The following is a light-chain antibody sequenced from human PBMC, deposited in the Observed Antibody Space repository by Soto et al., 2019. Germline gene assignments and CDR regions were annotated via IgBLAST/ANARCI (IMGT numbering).Light chain of an antibody. V-gene: IGKV3-15*01. CDR2: GAS. Sequence: EIVMTQSPATLSVSPGERATLSCRVSQGIKDYLAWFQQKPGQAPRLLIYGASTRATAIPARFSGSGSGTEFTLSISSLQSXXFAVYYCQQYNTWPRTFGQGTKVETK. CDR3: QQYNTWPRT. J-gene: IGKJ1*01. CDR1: QGIKDY.